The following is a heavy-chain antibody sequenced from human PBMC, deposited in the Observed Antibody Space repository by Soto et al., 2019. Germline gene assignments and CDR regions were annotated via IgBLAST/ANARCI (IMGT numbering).Heavy chain of an antibody. D-gene: IGHD4-4*01. V-gene: IGHV4-4*08. CDR2: TYHRGST. CDR3: ARDPPGFHSAFDF. J-gene: IGHJ4*02. Sequence: NPSETLSLTCSVSGVSISSYFWSWIRQPPGRGLEWIGYTYHRGSTNYSPSLKSRITVNPDTSQNQFSLQLNSVTPEDTAIYYCARDPPGFHSAFDFWGQGTLVTVSS. CDR1: GVSISSYF.